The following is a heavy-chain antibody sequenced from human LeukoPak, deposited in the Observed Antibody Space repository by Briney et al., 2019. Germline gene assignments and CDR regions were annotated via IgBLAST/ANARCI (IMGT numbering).Heavy chain of an antibody. CDR3: AREDGGDYSNYVFEDY. CDR2: IKQDGSEK. V-gene: IGHV3-7*01. Sequence: GGSLRLSCAASGFTFSSYWMSWVRQAPGKGLEWVANIKQDGSEKYYVDSVKGRFTISRDNAKNSLYLQMNSLRAEDTAVYYCAREDGGDYSNYVFEDYWGQGTLVTVSS. D-gene: IGHD4-11*01. J-gene: IGHJ4*02. CDR1: GFTFSSYW.